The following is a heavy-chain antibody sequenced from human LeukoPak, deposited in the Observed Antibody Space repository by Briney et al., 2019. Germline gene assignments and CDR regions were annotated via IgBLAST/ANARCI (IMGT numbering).Heavy chain of an antibody. D-gene: IGHD6-13*01. CDR3: ARHIAAAGDGFDI. V-gene: IGHV3-48*02. Sequence: PGGSLRLSCAVSGFTFSSYSMNWVRQAPGKGLEWILYISSSSSTIYYADSVKGRFTISRDNAKNSLYLQMNSLRDEDTAVYYCARHIAAAGDGFDIWGQGTMVTVSS. J-gene: IGHJ3*02. CDR1: GFTFSSYS. CDR2: ISSSSSTI.